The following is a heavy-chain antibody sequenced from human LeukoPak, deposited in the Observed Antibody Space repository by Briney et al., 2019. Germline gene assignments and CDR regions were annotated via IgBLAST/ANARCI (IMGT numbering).Heavy chain of an antibody. Sequence: GSLRLSCAASGFTFSDYYMSWIRQPPGKGLEWIGEINHSGSTNYNPSLKSRVTISVDTSKNQFSLKLNSVTAADTAVYYCAGGYSYGHWGQGTLVTVSS. V-gene: IGHV4-34*01. CDR3: AGGYSYGH. J-gene: IGHJ4*02. D-gene: IGHD5-18*01. CDR1: GFTFSDYY. CDR2: INHSGST.